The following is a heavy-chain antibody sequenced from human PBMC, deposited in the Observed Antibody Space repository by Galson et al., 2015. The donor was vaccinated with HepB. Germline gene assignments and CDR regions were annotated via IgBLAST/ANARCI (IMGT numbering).Heavy chain of an antibody. CDR1: GFTFSSYG. J-gene: IGHJ4*02. CDR3: AKGGGNSGSDY. CDR2: ISYDGSNK. V-gene: IGHV3-30*18. Sequence: SLRLSCAASGFTFSSYGMHWVRQAPGKGLEWVAVISYDGSNKYYADSVKGRFTISRDNSKNTLYLQMNSLRAEDTAVYYCAKGGGNSGSDYWGQGTLVTVSS. D-gene: IGHD4-23*01.